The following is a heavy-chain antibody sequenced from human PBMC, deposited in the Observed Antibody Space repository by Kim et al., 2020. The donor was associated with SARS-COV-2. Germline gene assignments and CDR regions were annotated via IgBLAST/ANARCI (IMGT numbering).Heavy chain of an antibody. CDR1: GGSIRSGGKF. CDR3: ARGQPLDY. J-gene: IGHJ4*02. V-gene: IGHV4-31*03. Sequence: SETLSLTCSVSGGSIRSGGKFWTWIRQHPAKGLEWIGYISYSGNSHYSPSLRSRVSISLQTSENQFSLELTSVNAADTAVYYCARGQPLDYWGQGILVTV. CDR2: ISYSGNS. D-gene: IGHD2-2*01.